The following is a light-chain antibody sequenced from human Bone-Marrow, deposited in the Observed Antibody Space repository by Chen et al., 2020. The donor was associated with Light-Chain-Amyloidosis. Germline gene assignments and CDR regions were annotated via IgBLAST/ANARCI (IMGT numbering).Light chain of an antibody. V-gene: IGLV3-21*02. J-gene: IGLJ3*02. CDR3: QVWDRSSDRPV. CDR1: NIGSTS. Sequence: SYVLTQPSSVSVAPGQTATIACGGNNIGSTSVHWYQQTPGQAPLLVVYDDSDRPPGIPERLSGSNSGNTATLTISRVEAGDEADYYCQVWDRSSDRPVFSGGTKLTVL. CDR2: DDS.